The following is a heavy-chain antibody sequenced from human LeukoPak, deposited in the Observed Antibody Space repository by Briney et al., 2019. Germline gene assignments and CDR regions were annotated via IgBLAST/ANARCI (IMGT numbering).Heavy chain of an antibody. V-gene: IGHV3-30*04. CDR1: GFTFSSYA. D-gene: IGHD1-26*01. CDR2: ISYDGSNK. Sequence: GGSLRLSCAASGFTFSSYAMHWVRQAPGKGLEWVAVISYDGSNKYYADFVKGRFTISRDNSKNTLYLQMNSLRAEDTAVYYCARRYGGDYWGQGTLVTVSS. J-gene: IGHJ4*02. CDR3: ARRYGGDY.